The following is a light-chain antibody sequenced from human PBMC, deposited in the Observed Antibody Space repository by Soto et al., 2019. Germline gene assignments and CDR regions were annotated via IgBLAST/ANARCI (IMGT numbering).Light chain of an antibody. CDR3: QQYYSYPLT. Sequence: DIQMTQSPSTLSASVGDGVTITCRASQRISTWLAWYQQKPGKAPKLLISDASSLETGVPSRFSGSGSGTDFTLTISCLQSEDFATYYCQQYYSYPLTFGGGTKVDIK. V-gene: IGKV1-5*01. CDR1: QRISTW. CDR2: DAS. J-gene: IGKJ4*01.